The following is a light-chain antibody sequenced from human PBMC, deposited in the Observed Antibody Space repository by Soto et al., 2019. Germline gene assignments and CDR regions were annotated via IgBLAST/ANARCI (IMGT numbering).Light chain of an antibody. CDR2: AAS. J-gene: IGKJ1*01. CDR3: QQSYVTPWT. CDR1: QTVKSY. Sequence: DLQMTQSPSSLSASVGDRVTITCRSSQTVKSYLNWYQERLGKAPRLLIHAASTLQSGVPLRFNATGSGTDFSLTIHNLQPEDFAIYYCQQSYVTPWTFGQGTKVEI. V-gene: IGKV1-39*01.